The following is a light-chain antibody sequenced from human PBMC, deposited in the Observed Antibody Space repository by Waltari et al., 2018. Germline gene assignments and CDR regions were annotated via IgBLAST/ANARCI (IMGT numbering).Light chain of an antibody. V-gene: IGLV2-14*01. CDR2: DVS. J-gene: IGLJ1*01. CDR1: SSDLGGYSF. Sequence: QSALTQPASVSGSPGLSITISCTRSSSDLGGYSFFSCYQPHPGKAPKLMIYDVSHQASCVSNRFSGSKSGNTASLTISGLQPEDEADYYCSSYTSIIPPFLFGTGTKVTVL. CDR3: SSYTSIIPPFL.